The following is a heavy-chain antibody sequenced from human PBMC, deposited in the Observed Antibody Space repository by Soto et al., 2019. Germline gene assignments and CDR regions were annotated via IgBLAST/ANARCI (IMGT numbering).Heavy chain of an antibody. J-gene: IGHJ4*02. CDR3: AKVRLACRSTSCYGFDS. CDR2: ISGSGGST. CDR1: GFTFSSYA. V-gene: IGHV3-23*01. D-gene: IGHD2-2*01. Sequence: EVQLLESGGGLVQPGGSLRLSCAASGFTFSSYAMSWVRQAPGKGLEWVSAISGSGGSTYYADSVKGRFTISRDNSKTTTYLQSNSLGAEDTAVDYCAKVRLACRSTSCYGFDSWGREPWSPSPQ.